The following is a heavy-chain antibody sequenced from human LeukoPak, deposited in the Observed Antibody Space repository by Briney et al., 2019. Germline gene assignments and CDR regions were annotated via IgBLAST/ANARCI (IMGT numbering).Heavy chain of an antibody. V-gene: IGHV3-21*01. J-gene: IGHJ4*02. CDR2: ITSSSNYI. D-gene: IGHD3-3*01. CDR1: GFTFSSYS. Sequence: GGSLRLSCAASGFTFSSYSMNWVRQAPGKGLEWVSSITSSSNYIYYVDSVKGRFTISRDNAKNSLYLQMNSLTAEDTAVYYCARPTLPFTIHSPFDYWGQGTLVTVSS. CDR3: ARPTLPFTIHSPFDY.